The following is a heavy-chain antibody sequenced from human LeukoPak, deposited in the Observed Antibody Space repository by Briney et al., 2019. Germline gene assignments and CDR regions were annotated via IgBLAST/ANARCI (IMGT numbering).Heavy chain of an antibody. D-gene: IGHD2-15*01. CDR3: AREIVVVVAATMSGWFDP. Sequence: SVKLSCKASGGTFSSYAISWVRQAPGQGLEWMGRIIPILGIANYAQKFQGRVTITADKSTSTAYMELSSLRSEDTAVYYCAREIVVVVAATMSGWFDPWGQGTLVTVSS. CDR2: IIPILGIA. CDR1: GGTFSSYA. V-gene: IGHV1-69*04. J-gene: IGHJ5*02.